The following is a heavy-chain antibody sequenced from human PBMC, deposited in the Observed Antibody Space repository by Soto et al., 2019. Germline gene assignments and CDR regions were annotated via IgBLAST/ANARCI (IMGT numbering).Heavy chain of an antibody. J-gene: IGHJ4*02. Sequence: PGESLKISCKGSGYNFAGYGIAWVRQMPGKGLELMGIIYPSDSYTRYRPSFQGQVTISADKSISSAYLQWSSLRASDTAMYYCARGGVSPRTVDYWGQGTPVTVSS. V-gene: IGHV5-51*01. CDR1: GYNFAGYG. D-gene: IGHD3-3*01. CDR3: ARGGVSPRTVDY. CDR2: IYPSDSYT.